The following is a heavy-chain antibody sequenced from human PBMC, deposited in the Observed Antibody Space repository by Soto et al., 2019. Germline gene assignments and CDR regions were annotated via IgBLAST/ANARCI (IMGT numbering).Heavy chain of an antibody. CDR2: ISAYNGNT. J-gene: IGHJ6*04. CDR1: GYTFTSYG. Sequence: GASVKVSCKASGYTFTSYGISWVRQAPGQGLEWMGWISAYNGNTNYAQKLQGRVTMTTDTSTSTAYMELRSLRSDDTAVYYCARSGDYDFWSGLYGPYYYGMDVWGKGTKVTVSS. CDR3: ARSGDYDFWSGLYGPYYYGMDV. V-gene: IGHV1-18*01. D-gene: IGHD3-3*01.